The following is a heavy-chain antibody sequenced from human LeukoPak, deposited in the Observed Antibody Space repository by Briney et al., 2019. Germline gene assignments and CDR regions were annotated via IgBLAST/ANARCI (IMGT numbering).Heavy chain of an antibody. D-gene: IGHD2-15*01. Sequence: PGGPLRLSCAASGFTFSSYWMSWVRQAPGKGLEWVANIKKDGSETYYLDSVKGRFTVSRDNAKNSLYLQMNSLRAEDTAVYFCARAPLGRNCGGGICFSSPGAFDFWGQGTMVTVSS. V-gene: IGHV3-7*01. J-gene: IGHJ3*01. CDR3: ARAPLGRNCGGGICFSSPGAFDF. CDR1: GFTFSSYW. CDR2: IKKDGSET.